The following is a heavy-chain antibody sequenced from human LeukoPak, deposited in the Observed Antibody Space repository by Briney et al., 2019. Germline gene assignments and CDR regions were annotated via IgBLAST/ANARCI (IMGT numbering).Heavy chain of an antibody. D-gene: IGHD3-22*01. V-gene: IGHV3-53*04. Sequence: PGGSLRLSCAASGFTVSSNYMSWVRQAPGKGLEWVSVIYSGGSTYYADSVKGRFTISRHNSKNTLYLQMNSLRAEDTAVYYCAMAPYYYDSSGYPTYYYYGMDVWGQGTTVTVSS. CDR2: IYSGGST. CDR3: AMAPYYYDSSGYPTYYYYGMDV. J-gene: IGHJ6*02. CDR1: GFTVSSNY.